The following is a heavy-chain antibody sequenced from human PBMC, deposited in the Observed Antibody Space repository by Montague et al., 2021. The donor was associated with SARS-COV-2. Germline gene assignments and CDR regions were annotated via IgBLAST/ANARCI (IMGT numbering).Heavy chain of an antibody. V-gene: IGHV3-48*03. CDR2: ISSSGSII. Sequence: SLRLSCAASGFTFSSYEMNWVRQAPGKGLEWVSYISSSGSIIYYADSVKGRFTISRDNAKNSPYLQMNSLRAEDTAVYYCARGNFDWLLLPDGYFDHWGQGTLVTVSS. CDR1: GFTFSSYE. J-gene: IGHJ4*02. D-gene: IGHD3-9*01. CDR3: ARGNFDWLLLPDGYFDH.